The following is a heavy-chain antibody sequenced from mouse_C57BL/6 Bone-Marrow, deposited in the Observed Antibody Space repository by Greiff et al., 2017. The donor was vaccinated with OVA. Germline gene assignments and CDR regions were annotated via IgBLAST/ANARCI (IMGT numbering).Heavy chain of an antibody. CDR3: ARSGSNLYYYAMDY. J-gene: IGHJ4*01. CDR1: GYTFTDYN. CDR2: INPNNGGS. V-gene: IGHV1-18*01. Sequence: EVQLQQSGPELVKPGASVKIPCKASGYTFTDYNMDWVKQSHGKSLEWIGDINPNNGGSIYNQKFKGKATLTVDKSSSTAYMELRSLTSEDTAVYYCARSGSNLYYYAMDYWGQGTSVTVSS. D-gene: IGHD2-5*01.